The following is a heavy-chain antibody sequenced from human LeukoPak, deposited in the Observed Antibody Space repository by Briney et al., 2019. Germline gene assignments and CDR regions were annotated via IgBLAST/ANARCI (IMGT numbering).Heavy chain of an antibody. CDR1: GGTFSSYA. CDR2: INPNSGGT. Sequence: ASVKVSCKASGGTFSSYAISWVRQAPGQGLEWMGWINPNSGGTNYAQKFQGRVTMTRDTSISTAYMELSRLRSDDTAVYYCARGRRYSGYDYPFDYWGQGTLVTVSS. CDR3: ARGRRYSGYDYPFDY. D-gene: IGHD5-12*01. J-gene: IGHJ4*02. V-gene: IGHV1-2*02.